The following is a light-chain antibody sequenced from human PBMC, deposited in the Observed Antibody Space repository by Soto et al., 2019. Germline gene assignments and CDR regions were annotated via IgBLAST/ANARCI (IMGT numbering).Light chain of an antibody. J-gene: IGLJ3*02. CDR3: SSHAGINNVV. CDR1: SSDVGGYNY. V-gene: IGLV2-8*01. CDR2: EVT. Sequence: QSALTQPPSASGSPGQSVAISCTGTSSDVGGYNYVSWYQQHPGKAPKLMIYEVTKRPSGVPDRFSGSKSGNTASLTVSRLQAEDEADYYCSSHAGINNVVFGGGTQLTVL.